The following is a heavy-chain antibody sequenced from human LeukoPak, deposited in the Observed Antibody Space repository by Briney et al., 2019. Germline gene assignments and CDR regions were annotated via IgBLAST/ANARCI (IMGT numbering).Heavy chain of an antibody. Sequence: SQTLSLTCAVFGGSISSGGYSWSWIRQPPGKGLEWIGYIYQSGSTSYNPSLKSRITISVDRSKNQFSLKLISVTAADTAVYYCARLVATQKLYSWFDPCGQGTLVTVSS. CDR3: ARLVATQKLYSWFDP. D-gene: IGHD5-12*01. CDR2: IYQSGST. CDR1: GGSISSGGYS. V-gene: IGHV4-30-2*01. J-gene: IGHJ5*02.